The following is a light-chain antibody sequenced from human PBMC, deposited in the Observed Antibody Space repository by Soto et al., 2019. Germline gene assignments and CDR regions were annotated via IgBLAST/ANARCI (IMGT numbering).Light chain of an antibody. J-gene: IGKJ4*01. V-gene: IGKV1-17*01. Sequence: DIQMTQSPSSLSASVGDRVTITCRASQGIRNDLGWYQQKPGKAPKRLIYGATNLESGVPSRFSAYGSGTEFTLTISSLQTGDFASYYCLQHNTYPALTFGGGTKVEI. CDR2: GAT. CDR1: QGIRND. CDR3: LQHNTYPALT.